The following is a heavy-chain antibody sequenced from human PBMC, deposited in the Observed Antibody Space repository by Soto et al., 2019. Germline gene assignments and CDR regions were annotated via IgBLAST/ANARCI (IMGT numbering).Heavy chain of an antibody. CDR1: GYSFTSYW. V-gene: IGHV5-10-1*01. CDR2: IDPSDSYT. J-gene: IGHJ6*02. D-gene: IGHD4-17*01. CDR3: ARLYGDSVYYYYYGMDV. Sequence: PGESLKISCKGSGYSFTSYWISWVRQMPEKGLEWMGRIDPSDSYTNYSPSFQGHVTISADKSISTAYLQWSSLKASDTAMYYCARLYGDSVYYYYYGMDVWGQGTTVTVSS.